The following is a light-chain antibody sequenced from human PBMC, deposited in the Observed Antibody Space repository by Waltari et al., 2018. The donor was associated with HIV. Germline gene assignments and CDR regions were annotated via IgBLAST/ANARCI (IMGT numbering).Light chain of an antibody. CDR1: MSHLGIKN. CDR2: RNG. J-gene: IGLJ2*01. CDR3: VVWDDSLSGVV. Sequence: QSVLTQPPAASGTPGQRVTISCSGRMSHLGIKNVYWYQHVPGTAPKLLMDRNGQRPSGVPDRFSGSKSGTSASLAISGLRSEDEADYYCVVWDDSLSGVVFGGGTKLTVL. V-gene: IGLV1-47*01.